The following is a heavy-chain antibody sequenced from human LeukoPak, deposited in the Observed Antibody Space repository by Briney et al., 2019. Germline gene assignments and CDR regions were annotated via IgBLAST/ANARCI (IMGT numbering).Heavy chain of an antibody. CDR2: ISSSGSTI. CDR1: GFTFSNYV. D-gene: IGHD3-10*02. Sequence: GGSLRLSCAASGFTFSNYVMNWVRQAPGKGLEWVSYISSSGSTIYYADSVKGRFTISRDNAKNSLYLQMNSLRAEDTAVYYCAELGITMIGGVWGKGTTVTISS. CDR3: AELGITMIGGV. V-gene: IGHV3-48*03. J-gene: IGHJ6*04.